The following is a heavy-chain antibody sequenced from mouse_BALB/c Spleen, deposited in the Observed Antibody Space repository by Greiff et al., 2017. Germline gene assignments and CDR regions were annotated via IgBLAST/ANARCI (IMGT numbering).Heavy chain of an antibody. D-gene: IGHD1-1*01. J-gene: IGHJ2*01. CDR2: IYPGSGST. CDR3: ASPYSYGSSYGFDY. Sequence: QVQLKESGPELVKPGASVKMSCKASGYTFTDYVISWVKQRTGQGLEWIGEIYPGSGSTYYNEKFKGKATLTADKSSNTAYMQLSSLTSEDSAVYFYASPYSYGSSYGFDYWGQGTTPTVSS. CDR1: GYTFTDYV. V-gene: IGHV1-77*01.